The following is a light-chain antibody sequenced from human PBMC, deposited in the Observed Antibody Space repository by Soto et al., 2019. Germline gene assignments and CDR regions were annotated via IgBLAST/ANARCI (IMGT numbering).Light chain of an antibody. J-gene: IGKJ4*01. CDR1: QSVSSS. V-gene: IGKV3-11*01. CDR2: ATS. CDR3: QQRSDWPPSLT. Sequence: EIVLTQSPATLSLSPGERATLSCRASQSVSSSLAWYQHKPGQAPRLLIYATSHRATDIPARFSGSGSETDFTITSSRLEPEDYAVYYCQQRSDWPPSLTIGGGTKVESK.